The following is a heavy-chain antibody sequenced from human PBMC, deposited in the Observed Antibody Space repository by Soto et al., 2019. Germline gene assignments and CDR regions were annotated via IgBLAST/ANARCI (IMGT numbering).Heavy chain of an antibody. CDR2: TTATNTHT. CDR1: GYTFTSFE. J-gene: IGHJ4*02. CDR3: ARGGYSSGYHY. V-gene: IGHV1-18*04. D-gene: IGHD3-22*01. Sequence: QVQLLQSGTAVKEPGASVKVSCKASGYTFTSFEISWVRQALGQGLEWVGWTTATNTHTNYAQKLQGRVTMTTDTSTTTAYMELRSLRSDDTAIYYCARGGYSSGYHYWGQGTLVTVSS.